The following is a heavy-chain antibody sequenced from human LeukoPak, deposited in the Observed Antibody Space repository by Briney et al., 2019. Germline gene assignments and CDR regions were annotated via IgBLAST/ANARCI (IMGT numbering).Heavy chain of an antibody. CDR1: GGSISSGGYY. Sequence: SETLSLTCTVSGGSISSGGYYLSWIRQHPGKGLEWIGYIYYSGSTYYNPSLKSRVTISVDTSKNQFSLKLSSVTAADTAVYYCARDGGYSVDYWGQGTLVTVSS. CDR3: ARDGGYSVDY. D-gene: IGHD5-18*01. CDR2: IYYSGST. V-gene: IGHV4-31*03. J-gene: IGHJ4*02.